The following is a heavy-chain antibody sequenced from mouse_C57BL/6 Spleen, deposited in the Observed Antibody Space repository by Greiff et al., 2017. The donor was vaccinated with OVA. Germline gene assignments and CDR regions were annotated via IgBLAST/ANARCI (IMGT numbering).Heavy chain of an antibody. V-gene: IGHV5-9-1*02. CDR1: GFTFSSYA. Sequence: EVKLVESGEGLVKPGGSLKLSCAASGFTFSSYAMSWVRQTPEKRLEWVAYISSGGDYIYYADTVKGRFTISRDNARNTLYLQMSSLKSEDTAMYYCTRVTGTNWFAYWGQGTLVTVSA. J-gene: IGHJ3*01. D-gene: IGHD4-1*01. CDR2: ISSGGDYI. CDR3: TRVTGTNWFAY.